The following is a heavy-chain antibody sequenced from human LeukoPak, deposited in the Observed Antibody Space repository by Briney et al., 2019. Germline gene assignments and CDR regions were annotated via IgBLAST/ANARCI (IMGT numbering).Heavy chain of an antibody. CDR3: ARNTAIVVVPAADY. Sequence: GASVKVSCKASGYTFTGYYMHWVRQAPGQGLEWMGWINPNSGGTNYAQKFQGRVTMTRDTSISTAYMERSRLRSDDTAVYYCARNTAIVVVPAADYWGQGTLVTVSS. CDR2: INPNSGGT. V-gene: IGHV1-2*02. D-gene: IGHD2-2*01. CDR1: GYTFTGYY. J-gene: IGHJ4*02.